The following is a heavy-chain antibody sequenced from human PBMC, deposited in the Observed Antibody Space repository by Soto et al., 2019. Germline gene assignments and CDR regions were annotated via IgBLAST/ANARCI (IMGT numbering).Heavy chain of an antibody. CDR1: GYTFTGYY. V-gene: IGHV1-2*02. J-gene: IGHJ5*02. D-gene: IGHD3-10*01. CDR2: VNSISGDT. CDR3: AREEGFRITMDRGRWFDP. Sequence: VQSGAEVKKLGASVKVSCRASGYTFTGYYLHWVRQAPGQGLEWMGWVNSISGDTNYALKFQDRVIMTRDRSINTVHMELSRLRSDDTAVYYCAREEGFRITMDRGRWFDPGGQGTLVTVSS.